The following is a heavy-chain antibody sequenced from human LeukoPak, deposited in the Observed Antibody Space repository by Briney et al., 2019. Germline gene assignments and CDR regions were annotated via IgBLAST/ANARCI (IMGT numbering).Heavy chain of an antibody. Sequence: GGSLRLSCAASGFTFSSYAMSWVRQAPGKGLEWVSAISGSGGSTYYADSVKGRFTISRDNSKNTLYLQMNSLRAEDTAVYYCAKDRYDYVWGGYRYSFDYWGQGTLVTVSS. D-gene: IGHD3-16*02. J-gene: IGHJ4*02. V-gene: IGHV3-23*01. CDR2: ISGSGGST. CDR3: AKDRYDYVWGGYRYSFDY. CDR1: GFTFSSYA.